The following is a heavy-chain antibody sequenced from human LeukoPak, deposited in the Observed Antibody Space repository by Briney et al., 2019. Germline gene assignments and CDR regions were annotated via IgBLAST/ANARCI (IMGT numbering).Heavy chain of an antibody. J-gene: IGHJ4*02. CDR2: IYYSGST. V-gene: IGHV4-59*01. D-gene: IGHD2-2*01. CDR3: ARGGGYCSSTSCLYY. CDR1: GGSISSYY. Sequence: PSETLSLTCTVSGGSISSYYWSRIRQPPGKGLEWIGYIYYSGSTNYNPSLKSRVTISVDTSKNQFSLQLSSVTAADTAVYYCARGGGYCSSTSCLYYWGQGTLVTVSS.